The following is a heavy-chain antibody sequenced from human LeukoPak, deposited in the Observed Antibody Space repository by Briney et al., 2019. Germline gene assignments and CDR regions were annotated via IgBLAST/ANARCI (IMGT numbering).Heavy chain of an antibody. V-gene: IGHV3-21*01. Sequence: GGSLRLSCAASGFTFSSYSMNWVRQAPGKGLEWISSISSSSSYIYYADSVKGRFTISRDNAKNSLYLQMNSLRAEDTAVYYCASSGARYCSSTSCYTAKVRNYYYYYGMDVWGQGTTVTVSS. D-gene: IGHD2-2*02. CDR1: GFTFSSYS. CDR3: ASSGARYCSSTSCYTAKVRNYYYYYGMDV. CDR2: ISSSSSYI. J-gene: IGHJ6*02.